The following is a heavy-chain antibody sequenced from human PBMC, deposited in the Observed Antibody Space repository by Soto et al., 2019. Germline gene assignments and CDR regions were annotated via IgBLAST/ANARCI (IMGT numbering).Heavy chain of an antibody. D-gene: IGHD3-3*01. Sequence: ASVKVSCKASGYTFTSYYMHWVRQAPGQGLEWMGIINPSGGSTSYAQKFQGRVTMTRDTSTSTVYMELSSLRSEDTAVYYCASVGVGVFGVIRGRFDPWGQGTLVTVSS. CDR3: ASVGVGVFGVIRGRFDP. V-gene: IGHV1-46*01. J-gene: IGHJ5*02. CDR1: GYTFTSYY. CDR2: INPSGGST.